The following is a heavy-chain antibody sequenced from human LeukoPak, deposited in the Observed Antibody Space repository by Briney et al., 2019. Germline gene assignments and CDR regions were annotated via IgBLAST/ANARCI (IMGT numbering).Heavy chain of an antibody. CDR2: IYYSGST. V-gene: IGHV4-39*07. D-gene: IGHD3-9*01. Sequence: SETLSLTCTVSGDSISSSSYYWGWIRQPPGKGLEWIGSIYYSGSTYYNPSLKSRVTISVDTSKNQFSLKLSSVTAADTAVYYCARERSYYDILTGYIQDAFDIWGQGTMVTVSS. CDR1: GDSISSSSYY. J-gene: IGHJ3*02. CDR3: ARERSYYDILTGYIQDAFDI.